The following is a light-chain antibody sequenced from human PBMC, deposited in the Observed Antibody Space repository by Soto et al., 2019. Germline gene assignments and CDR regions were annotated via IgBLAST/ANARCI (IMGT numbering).Light chain of an antibody. J-gene: IGKJ5*01. CDR3: QQRSNWPPFT. Sequence: EIVLTQSPGTLSLSPGERATLSCRASQSVSNDFLAWYQQKPGQAPRLLIYGASTRATDVPDRFSGSGSGADFTLTISRLEPEDFAVYYCQQRSNWPPFTFGQGTRLEIK. CDR2: GAS. V-gene: IGKV3D-20*02. CDR1: QSVSNDF.